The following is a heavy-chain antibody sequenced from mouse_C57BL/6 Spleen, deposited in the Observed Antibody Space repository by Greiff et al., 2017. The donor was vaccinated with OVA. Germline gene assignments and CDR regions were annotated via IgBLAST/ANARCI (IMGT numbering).Heavy chain of an antibody. D-gene: IGHD1-1*01. J-gene: IGHJ3*01. Sequence: EVQRVESGGGLVKPGGSLKLSCAASGFTFSDYGMNWVRQAPEKGLEWVAYISSGSGTTYYADNVKGRFTSSRDNAKNTLFLQMTSLRSEDTAMYYCARDYGSSYGFAYWGQGTLVTVSA. V-gene: IGHV5-17*01. CDR3: ARDYGSSYGFAY. CDR1: GFTFSDYG. CDR2: ISSGSGTT.